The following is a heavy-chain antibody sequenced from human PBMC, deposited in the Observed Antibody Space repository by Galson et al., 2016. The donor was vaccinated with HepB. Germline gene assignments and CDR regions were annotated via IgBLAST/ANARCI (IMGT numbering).Heavy chain of an antibody. D-gene: IGHD6-19*01. CDR1: GASVNSGGYL. V-gene: IGHV4-61*08. CDR2: IYYTGST. Sequence: SETLSLTCSVSGASVNSGGYLWGWIRQPPGKGLQWIGYIYYTGSTNYNPSVKSRVSMSMDTSNNQFSLKVTSVTAADTAVYYCTGGARGAVAGTRRGGDIGYWGQGTLVTVSS. J-gene: IGHJ4*02. CDR3: TGGARGAVAGTRRGGDIGY.